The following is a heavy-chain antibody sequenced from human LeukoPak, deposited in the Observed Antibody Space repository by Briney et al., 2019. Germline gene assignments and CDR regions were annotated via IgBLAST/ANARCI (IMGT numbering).Heavy chain of an antibody. D-gene: IGHD3-3*01. CDR3: AGNYDSWTGLNY. V-gene: IGHV3-73*01. Sequence: GGSLKLACAASGFTFSGSAMHWVRQASGKGLEWVGHIGNKVSNYATEYAASLRGRFTISRDDSKDTAYLQVNSLKTEDTAVYYCAGNYDSWTGLNYWGQGTLVTVSS. CDR2: IGNKVSNYAT. CDR1: GFTFSGSA. J-gene: IGHJ4*02.